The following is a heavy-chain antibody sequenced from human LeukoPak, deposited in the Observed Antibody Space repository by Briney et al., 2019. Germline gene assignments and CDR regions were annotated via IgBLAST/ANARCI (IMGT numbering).Heavy chain of an antibody. V-gene: IGHV4-4*07. J-gene: IGHJ4*02. D-gene: IGHD6-6*01. Sequence: SETLSLTCTVSGGSISSYYWSWIRQPAGKGLEWIGRIYTSGSTNYNPSLKSRVTMSADTSKNQFSLKLSSVTAADTAVYYCARVGSAARPWYYFDYWGQGTLVTVSS. CDR3: ARVGSAARPWYYFDY. CDR2: IYTSGST. CDR1: GGSISSYY.